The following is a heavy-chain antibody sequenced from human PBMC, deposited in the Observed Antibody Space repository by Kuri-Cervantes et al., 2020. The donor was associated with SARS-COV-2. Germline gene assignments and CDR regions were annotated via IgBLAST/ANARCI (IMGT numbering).Heavy chain of an antibody. CDR2: IIPIFGTA. V-gene: IGHV1-69*05. J-gene: IGHJ5*02. D-gene: IGHD3-22*01. Sequence: SVKVSCKASGGTFSSYAISWVRQAPGQGLEWMGGIIPIFGTANYAQKFQGRVTITTDESTSTAYMELSSLRSEDTAVYYCATSSMIVIGAWFDPWGQGTLVTVSS. CDR3: ATSSMIVIGAWFDP. CDR1: GGTFSSYA.